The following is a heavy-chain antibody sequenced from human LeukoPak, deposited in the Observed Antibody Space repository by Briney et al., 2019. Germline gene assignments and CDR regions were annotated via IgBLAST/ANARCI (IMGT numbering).Heavy chain of an antibody. J-gene: IGHJ6*03. CDR2: MNPNSGNT. D-gene: IGHD2-2*01. Sequence: ASVKVSCKASGYTFTSYDINWVRRATGQGLEWMGWMNPNSGNTGYAQKFQGRVTMTRNTSISTAYMELSSLRSEDTAVYYCARTRRIVVVPAARAKNYYYYYMDVWGKGTTVTVSS. V-gene: IGHV1-8*01. CDR3: ARTRRIVVVPAARAKNYYYYYMDV. CDR1: GYTFTSYD.